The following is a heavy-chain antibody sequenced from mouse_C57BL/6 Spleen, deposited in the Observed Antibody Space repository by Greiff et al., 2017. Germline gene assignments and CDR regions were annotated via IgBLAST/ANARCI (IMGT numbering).Heavy chain of an antibody. Sequence: QVQLQQPGAELVRPGTSVKLSCKASGYTFTSYWMHWVKQRPGQGLEWIGVIDPSDSYTNYNQKFKGKATLTVDTSSSTAYMQLSSLTSEDSAVYYCVFYSKGAYWGQGTLVTVSA. CDR2: IDPSDSYT. CDR3: VFYSKGAY. J-gene: IGHJ3*01. CDR1: GYTFTSYW. V-gene: IGHV1-59*01. D-gene: IGHD2-5*01.